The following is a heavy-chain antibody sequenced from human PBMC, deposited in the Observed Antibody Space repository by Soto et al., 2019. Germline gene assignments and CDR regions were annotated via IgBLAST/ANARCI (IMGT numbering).Heavy chain of an antibody. J-gene: IGHJ3*02. CDR3: AREVRVRGFAFDI. D-gene: IGHD3-3*01. CDR2: ISGSGGST. Sequence: GGSLRLSCAASGFTFSTYAMNWVRQAPGKGLEWVSGISGSGGSTYYADSVKGRFTVSRDNSKNMLYLQMNSLRVEDTAVYYCAREVRVRGFAFDIWGQGTMVTVSS. CDR1: GFTFSTYA. V-gene: IGHV3-23*01.